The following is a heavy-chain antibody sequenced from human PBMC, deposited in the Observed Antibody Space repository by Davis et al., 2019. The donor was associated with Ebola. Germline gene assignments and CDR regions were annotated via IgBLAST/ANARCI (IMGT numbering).Heavy chain of an antibody. CDR3: ARGPEYHLLSDYYYMDV. J-gene: IGHJ6*03. D-gene: IGHD2-2*01. CDR2: INHGGSA. V-gene: IGHV4-34*01. Sequence: SETLSLTCAVYGGSLTGYYWSWIRQPPGKGLEWIGEINHGGSANYNPSLKSRLTLSVDSSKNQLSLKLTSLSAADTAVYYCARGPEYHLLSDYYYMDVWGKGTTVTASS. CDR1: GGSLTGYY.